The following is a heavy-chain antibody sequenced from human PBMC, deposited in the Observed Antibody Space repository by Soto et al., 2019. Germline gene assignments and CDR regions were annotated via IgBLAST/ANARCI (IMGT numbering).Heavy chain of an antibody. CDR3: AKDGGSSTH. CDR1: GLPFNSYD. V-gene: IGHV3-23*01. J-gene: IGHJ4*02. D-gene: IGHD2-15*01. Sequence: EVQLLDSGGGLVQPGGSLKLSCAASGLPFNSYDMGWVRQAPGKGLEWVSTISAAGGRTYYADSVKGRFTISRDNSRDTRYLEMNSLRAEDTAVYYCAKDGGSSTHWGQGTLVTVSS. CDR2: ISAAGGRT.